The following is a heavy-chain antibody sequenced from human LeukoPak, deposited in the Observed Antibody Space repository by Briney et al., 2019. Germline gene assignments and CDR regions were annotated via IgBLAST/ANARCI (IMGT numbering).Heavy chain of an antibody. CDR2: IYYSGST. J-gene: IGHJ5*02. Sequence: PSETLSLTCTVSGGSIISSSYYWGWIRQPPGKGLEWIGSIYYSGSTYYNPSLKSRVTISVDTSKNQFSLKLNSVTAADTAVYYCARHEIRIYYGSGTLNWFDPWGQGTLVTVSS. CDR1: GGSIISSSYY. V-gene: IGHV4-39*01. CDR3: ARHEIRIYYGSGTLNWFDP. D-gene: IGHD3-10*01.